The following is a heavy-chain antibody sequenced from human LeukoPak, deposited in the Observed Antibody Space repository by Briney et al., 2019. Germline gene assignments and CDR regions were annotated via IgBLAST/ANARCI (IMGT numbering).Heavy chain of an antibody. CDR2: IIPIFGTA. J-gene: IGHJ3*02. V-gene: IGHV1-69*13. D-gene: IGHD2-15*01. Sequence: SVKVSCKASGGTFSSYAISWVRQAPGQGLEWMGGIIPIFGTANYAQKFQGRVTITADESTSTAYMELSSLRSEDTAVYYCARHFRGYCSGGSCRGDAFDIWGQGTMVTVSS. CDR3: ARHFRGYCSGGSCRGDAFDI. CDR1: GGTFSSYA.